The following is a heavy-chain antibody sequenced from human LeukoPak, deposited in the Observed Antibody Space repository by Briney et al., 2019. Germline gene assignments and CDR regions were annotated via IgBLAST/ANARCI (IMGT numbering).Heavy chain of an antibody. Sequence: SETLSLTCTVSGGSINSGAYYWSWIRQHPGKGLEWIGYIYYSGSTYYNPSLKTRVIMSVDTSKNQFSLKLNSVTAADTAVYYCAKVPSYAKAFDIWGQGTMVTVSS. V-gene: IGHV4-31*03. CDR2: IYYSGST. CDR3: AKVPSYAKAFDI. D-gene: IGHD2-2*01. CDR1: GGSINSGAYY. J-gene: IGHJ3*02.